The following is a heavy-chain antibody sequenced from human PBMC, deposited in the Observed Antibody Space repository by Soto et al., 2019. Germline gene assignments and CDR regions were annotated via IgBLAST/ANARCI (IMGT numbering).Heavy chain of an antibody. CDR3: ARRLIVATIDY. Sequence: TSETLSLTCTVSGGSISSSSYYWAWIRQPPGEGLEWIGSIYFSGTTFYNPSLKTRVTISRDTSKNQFSLKLNSVTAADTAVYYCARRLIVATIDYWGQGTLVTVSS. D-gene: IGHD5-12*01. V-gene: IGHV4-39*01. CDR2: IYFSGTT. J-gene: IGHJ4*02. CDR1: GGSISSSSYY.